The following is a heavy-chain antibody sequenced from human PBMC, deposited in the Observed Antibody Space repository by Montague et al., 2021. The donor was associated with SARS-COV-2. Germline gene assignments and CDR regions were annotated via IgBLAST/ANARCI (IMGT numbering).Heavy chain of an antibody. CDR2: GST. Sequence: GSTKYNPSLKSRVTISVDTSTNQFSLKLTSVTAADTAGYFCARVYYDIYAMDVWGQGTTVTVSS. D-gene: IGHD3-9*01. V-gene: IGHV4-59*01. CDR3: ARVYYDIYAMDV. J-gene: IGHJ6*02.